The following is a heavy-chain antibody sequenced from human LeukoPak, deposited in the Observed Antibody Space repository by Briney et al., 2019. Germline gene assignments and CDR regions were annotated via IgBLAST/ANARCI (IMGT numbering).Heavy chain of an antibody. CDR3: ARSVVVPAAMLGYFDY. CDR1: GGSISSGGYY. Sequence: SETLSLTCTVSGGSISSGGYYWSWIRQPPGKGLEWIGYIYHSGSTYYNPSLKSRVTISVDRSKNQFSLKLSSVTAADTAVYYCARSVVVPAAMLGYFDYWGQGTLVTVSS. V-gene: IGHV4-30-2*01. CDR2: IYHSGST. D-gene: IGHD2-2*01. J-gene: IGHJ4*02.